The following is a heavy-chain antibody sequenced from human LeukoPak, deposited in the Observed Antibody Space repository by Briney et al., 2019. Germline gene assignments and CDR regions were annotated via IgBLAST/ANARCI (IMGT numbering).Heavy chain of an antibody. D-gene: IGHD6-19*01. CDR3: ARRGIICGWYWAYYFDY. CDR1: GFTFSSYA. V-gene: IGHV3-23*01. J-gene: IGHJ4*02. CDR2: ISGSGGST. Sequence: PGGSLRLSCAASGFTFSSYAMSWVRQAPGKGPEWVSAISGSGGSTYYADSVKGRFTISRDNSKNTLYLQMNSLRAEDTAVYYCARRGIICGWYWAYYFDYWGQGTLVTVSS.